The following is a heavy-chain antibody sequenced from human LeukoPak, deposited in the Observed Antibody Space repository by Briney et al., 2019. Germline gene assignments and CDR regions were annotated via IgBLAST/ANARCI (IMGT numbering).Heavy chain of an antibody. CDR2: ISGSGISR. CDR1: GFTVSSFA. D-gene: IGHD4-11*01. CDR3: AKRSGVYSDNSGFFDY. Sequence: GGSLRLSCAASGFTVSSFAMNWVRHAPGKGLEWVSGISGSGISRGYADSVKGRFTISRDNSKNTVLLQMDSLRAEDTAIYYCAKRSGVYSDNSGFFDYWGQGSLVTVSS. J-gene: IGHJ4*02. V-gene: IGHV3-23*01.